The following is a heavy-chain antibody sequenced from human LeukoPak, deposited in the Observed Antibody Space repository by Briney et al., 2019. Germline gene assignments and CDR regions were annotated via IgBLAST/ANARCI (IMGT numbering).Heavy chain of an antibody. D-gene: IGHD5-24*01. CDR3: ARGDGYNWEYYFDY. CDR1: GFPVSSNF. Sequence: GGSVRLSCAVSGFPVSSNFMSWVRQAPGKGLQSVSIMYSGGSTDYADSVRGRFTISRDNAKNTLYLQMNSLRAEDTAVYYCARGDGYNWEYYFDYWGQGTLVTVSS. CDR2: MYSGGST. V-gene: IGHV3-53*01. J-gene: IGHJ4*02.